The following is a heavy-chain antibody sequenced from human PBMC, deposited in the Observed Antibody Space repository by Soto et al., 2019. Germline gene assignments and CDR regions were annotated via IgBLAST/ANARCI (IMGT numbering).Heavy chain of an antibody. CDR2: MNPNSGNT. D-gene: IGHD4-17*01. Sequence: ASVKVSCKASGYTFTSYDINWVRQATGQGLEWMGWMNPNSGNTGYAQKFQGRVTMTRNTSISTAYMELSSLRSEDTAVYYCARGPFDYGDYEGGYYYYYYMDVWGKGTTVTVSS. CDR3: ARGPFDYGDYEGGYYYYYYMDV. CDR1: GYTFTSYD. V-gene: IGHV1-8*01. J-gene: IGHJ6*03.